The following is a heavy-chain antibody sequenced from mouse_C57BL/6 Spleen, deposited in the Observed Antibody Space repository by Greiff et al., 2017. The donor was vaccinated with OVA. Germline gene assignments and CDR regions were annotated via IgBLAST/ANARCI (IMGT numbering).Heavy chain of an antibody. CDR3: ARRTTVVRGYAMDY. CDR1: GFTFSDYG. V-gene: IGHV5-17*01. Sequence: EVQLVESGGGLVKPGGSLKLSCAASGFTFSDYGMHWVRQAPEKGLEWVAYISSGSSTIYYADTVKGRFTISRDNAKNTLFLQMTSLRSEDTAMYYCARRTTVVRGYAMDYWGQGTSVTVSS. D-gene: IGHD1-1*01. CDR2: ISSGSSTI. J-gene: IGHJ4*01.